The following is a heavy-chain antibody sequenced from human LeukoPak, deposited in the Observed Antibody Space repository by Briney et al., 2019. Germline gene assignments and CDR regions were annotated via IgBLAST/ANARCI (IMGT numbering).Heavy chain of an antibody. CDR2: INPNSGGT. V-gene: IGHV1-2*02. CDR1: GYTFTGYY. D-gene: IGHD2-15*01. J-gene: IGHJ4*02. Sequence: ASVKVSCKPPGYTFTGYYMHWVRQAPGQGLEWMGWINPNSGGTNSAQKFQGRVTMTRDTSISTAYMELSRLRSDDTAVYYCARGYYSGGDCYEFDYWGQGTLVTVSS. CDR3: ARGYYSGGDCYEFDY.